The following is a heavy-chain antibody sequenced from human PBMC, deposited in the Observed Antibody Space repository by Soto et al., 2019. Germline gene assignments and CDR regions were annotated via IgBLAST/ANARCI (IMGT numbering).Heavy chain of an antibody. D-gene: IGHD4-17*01. Sequence: QVQLVQSGADVKKPVSSVKVSCKASGGTFSSYAISWVRQAPGQGLEWMGGIIPIFGTANYAQKFQGRVTITADESTSTAYMELSSLRSEDTAVYYCARDPSNDYGVYWWFDPWGQGTLVTVSS. CDR2: IIPIFGTA. J-gene: IGHJ5*02. CDR3: ARDPSNDYGVYWWFDP. V-gene: IGHV1-69*12. CDR1: GGTFSSYA.